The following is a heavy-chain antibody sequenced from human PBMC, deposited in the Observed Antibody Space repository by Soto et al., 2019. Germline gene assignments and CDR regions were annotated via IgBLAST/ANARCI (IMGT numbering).Heavy chain of an antibody. CDR3: ARGDVLRYFDWFSTVDY. V-gene: IGHV1-2*02. Sequence: ASVKVSCKASGYTFTGYYMHWVRQAPGQGLEWMGWINPNSGGTNYAQKFQGRVTMTRDTSISTAYMELSRLRSDDTAVYYCARGDVLRYFDWFSTVDYWGQGTLVTVSS. CDR1: GYTFTGYY. D-gene: IGHD3-9*01. CDR2: INPNSGGT. J-gene: IGHJ4*02.